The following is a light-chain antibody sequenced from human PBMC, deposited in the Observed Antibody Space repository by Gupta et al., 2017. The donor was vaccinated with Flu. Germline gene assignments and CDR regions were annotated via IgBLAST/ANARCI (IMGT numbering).Light chain of an antibody. Sequence: QSVLTQPPSVSAAPGQKVTISCSGSSSNIALNYVSWYQQLTGTAPKLLIYENNKRPSGSPGRFSGSKSDTSATLVITGLQTGDEADYYCGTWDSGLSAGGVFGTGTKVTVL. CDR3: GTWDSGLSAGGV. J-gene: IGLJ1*01. CDR2: ENN. V-gene: IGLV1-51*02. CDR1: SSNIALNY.